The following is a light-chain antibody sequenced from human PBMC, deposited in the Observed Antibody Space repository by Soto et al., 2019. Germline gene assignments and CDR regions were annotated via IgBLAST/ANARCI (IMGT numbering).Light chain of an antibody. V-gene: IGKV1-6*01. CDR2: AAS. J-gene: IGKJ1*01. Sequence: QMTQSPSSLSASVGEKIIITCRASRDVGSDVSWYQQKPGQAPKLLIYAASNLYTGVPSRFSGSRSGTEFTLTISSLQPEDFASYYCLQDYGDSWTFGQGTKWIS. CDR3: LQDYGDSWT. CDR1: RDVGSD.